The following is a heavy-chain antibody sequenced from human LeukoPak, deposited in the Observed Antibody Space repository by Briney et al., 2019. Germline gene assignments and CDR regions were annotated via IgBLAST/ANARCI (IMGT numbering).Heavy chain of an antibody. CDR2: IRYDGSNK. J-gene: IGHJ4*02. CDR3: ARDASSSSWYIDY. Sequence: GGSLRLSCAASGFTFSSYGMHWVRQAPGKGLEWVAFIRYDGSNKYYADSVKGRFTISRDNAKNSLYLQMNSLRAEDTAVYYCARDASSSSWYIDYWGQGTLVTVSS. V-gene: IGHV3-30*02. D-gene: IGHD6-13*01. CDR1: GFTFSSYG.